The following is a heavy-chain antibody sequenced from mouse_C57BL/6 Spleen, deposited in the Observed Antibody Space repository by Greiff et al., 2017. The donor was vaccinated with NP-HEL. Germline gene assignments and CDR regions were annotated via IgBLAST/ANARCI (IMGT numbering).Heavy chain of an antibody. V-gene: IGHV1-82*01. D-gene: IGHD1-1*01. CDR1: GYAFSSSW. CDR2: IYPGDGDT. CDR3: ARSLYGSSPWFAY. J-gene: IGHJ3*01. Sequence: QVQLQQSGPELVKPGASVKISCKASGYAFSSSWMNWVKQRPGKGLEWIGRIYPGDGDTNYNGKFKGKATLTADKSSSTAYMQLSSLTSEDSAVYFCARSLYGSSPWFAYWGQGTLVTVSA.